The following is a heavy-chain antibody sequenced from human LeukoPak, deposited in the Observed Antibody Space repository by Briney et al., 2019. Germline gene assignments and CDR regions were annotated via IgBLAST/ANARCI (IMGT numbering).Heavy chain of an antibody. D-gene: IGHD6-13*01. Sequence: GGSLRLSCVASGFTFSSYWMHWVRQAPGKGLVWVSRINSDGSSTSYADSVKGRFTISRDNAKNTLYLQMNSLRAEDTAVYYCARDVVSGQQLDVYGMDVWGQGTTVTVSS. V-gene: IGHV3-74*01. CDR3: ARDVVSGQQLDVYGMDV. J-gene: IGHJ6*02. CDR1: GFTFSSYW. CDR2: INSDGSST.